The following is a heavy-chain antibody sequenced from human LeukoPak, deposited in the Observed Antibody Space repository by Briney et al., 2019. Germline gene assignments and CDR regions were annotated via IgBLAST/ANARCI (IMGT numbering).Heavy chain of an antibody. J-gene: IGHJ4*02. CDR1: GYNFDKFG. CDR3: ARDTPQHLKRYDY. V-gene: IGHV1-18*01. D-gene: IGHD6-13*01. Sequence: ASVKVSCKASGYNFDKFGIAWVRQAPGQGLEWMGWIDTHNGNTKYAQQYQGRVTMTTDTSTSTVYMELRSLRSDDTAVYFCARDTPQHLKRYDYWGQGTQVTVSS. CDR2: IDTHNGNT.